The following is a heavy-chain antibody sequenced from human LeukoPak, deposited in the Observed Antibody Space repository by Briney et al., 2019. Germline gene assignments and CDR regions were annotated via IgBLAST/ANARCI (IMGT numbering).Heavy chain of an antibody. Sequence: GGSLRLSCAASGFSFSFSNMNWVRQAPGKGLEWVSYISSTNGHTYYADSVKGRFTISRDNAKNPLYLQMNSLRAEDTAVYYCARDLYSGYDYAYDYWGQGTLVTVSS. J-gene: IGHJ4*02. CDR3: ARDLYSGYDYAYDY. D-gene: IGHD5-12*01. CDR1: GFSFSFSN. CDR2: ISSTNGHT. V-gene: IGHV3-21*01.